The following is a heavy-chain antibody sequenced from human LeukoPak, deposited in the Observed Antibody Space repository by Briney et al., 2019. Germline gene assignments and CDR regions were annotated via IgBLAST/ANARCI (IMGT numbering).Heavy chain of an antibody. CDR3: ARDLWGSSSPFDY. CDR2: INPSGGST. Sequence: ASVKVSCKASGYTFTSYYMHWVRQAPGQGLDWMGIINPSGGSTTYAQKFQGRVTMTRDMSTTTVYMELSSLRSEDTAVYYCARDLWGSSSPFDYWGQGTLVTVSS. CDR1: GYTFTSYY. D-gene: IGHD6-6*01. V-gene: IGHV1-46*01. J-gene: IGHJ4*02.